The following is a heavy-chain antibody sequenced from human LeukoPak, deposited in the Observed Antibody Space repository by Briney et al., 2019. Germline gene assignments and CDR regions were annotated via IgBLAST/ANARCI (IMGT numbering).Heavy chain of an antibody. CDR2: INPNSGGT. D-gene: IGHD6-19*01. CDR1: GYTFTGYY. CDR3: ARVRSSGLACLDY. V-gene: IGHV1-2*06. J-gene: IGHJ4*02. Sequence: ASVKVSCKASGYTFTGYYMHWVRQAPGQGLEWMGRINPNSGGTNYAQKFQGRVTMARDTSISTAYMELSRLRSDDTAVYYCARVRSSGLACLDYWGQGTLVTVSS.